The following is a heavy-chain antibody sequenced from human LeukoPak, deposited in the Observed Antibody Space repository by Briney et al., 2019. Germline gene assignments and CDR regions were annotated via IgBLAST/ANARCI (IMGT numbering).Heavy chain of an antibody. J-gene: IGHJ3*02. CDR2: ISSSSSYI. D-gene: IGHD5-18*01. Sequence: WGSLRLSCAASGFTFSSYSMNWVRRAPGKGLEWVSSISSSSSYIYYADSVKGRFTISRDNAENSLYLQMNSLRAEDTAVYYCAGVDAAMPDAFDIWGQGTTVTVSS. V-gene: IGHV3-21*01. CDR1: GFTFSSYS. CDR3: AGVDAAMPDAFDI.